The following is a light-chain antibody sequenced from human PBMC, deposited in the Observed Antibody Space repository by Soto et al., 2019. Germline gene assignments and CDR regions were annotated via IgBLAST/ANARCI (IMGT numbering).Light chain of an antibody. CDR1: QGISNY. Sequence: DIQMTQSPSSLSAFVGDRVTITCRASQGISNYLAWNQQKPGRVPTLLIYAASTLRSGVPSRFSGSGSGTDFTLTISSLQPEDVASYYCQEYRTAPFIFGPGTKVDIK. CDR3: QEYRTAPFI. J-gene: IGKJ3*01. CDR2: AAS. V-gene: IGKV1-27*01.